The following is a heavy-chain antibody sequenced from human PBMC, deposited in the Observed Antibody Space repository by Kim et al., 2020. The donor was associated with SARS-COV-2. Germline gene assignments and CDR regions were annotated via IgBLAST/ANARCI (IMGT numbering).Heavy chain of an antibody. CDR3: AKFDFDY. V-gene: IGHV3-30*18. CDR1: GFTFSSYG. J-gene: IGHJ4*02. Sequence: GGSLRLSCAASGFTFSSYGMHWVRQAPGKGLEWVAVISYDGSNKYYADSVKGRFTISRDNSKNTLYLQMNSLRAEDTAVYYCAKFDFDYWGQGTLVTVSS. CDR2: ISYDGSNK.